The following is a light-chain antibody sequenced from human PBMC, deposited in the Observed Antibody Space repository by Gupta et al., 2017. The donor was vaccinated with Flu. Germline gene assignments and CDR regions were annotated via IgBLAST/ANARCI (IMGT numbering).Light chain of an antibody. J-gene: IGKJ4*01. V-gene: IGKV3-15*01. CDR3: QDYDKWPLT. CDR1: QNISIN. CDR2: GAS. Sequence: EKLLTQSPATLSVSLGERNTLSCRASQNISINLAWYQQRPGQAPRLLIYGASTRATGIPARFSGSGSETEFTLTISSLQSEDFAVYFCQDYDKWPLTFGGGTEVEIK.